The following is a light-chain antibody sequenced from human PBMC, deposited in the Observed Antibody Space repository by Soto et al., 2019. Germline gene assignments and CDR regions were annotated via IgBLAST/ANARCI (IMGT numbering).Light chain of an antibody. CDR2: GAS. V-gene: IGKV3-20*01. Sequence: EIVLTQSPATLSLSPGERATLSYRASQRVSRNYLAWYQQKVGQPPRLLIYGASSRAAGIPDRFSGSGSGTDFTLTITRLETEDFAVYHCQQYSNSPLTFGGGTKVDIK. CDR1: QRVSRNY. J-gene: IGKJ4*01. CDR3: QQYSNSPLT.